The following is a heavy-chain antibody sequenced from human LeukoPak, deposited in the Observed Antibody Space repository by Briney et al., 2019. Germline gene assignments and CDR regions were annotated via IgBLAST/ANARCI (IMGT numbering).Heavy chain of an antibody. J-gene: IGHJ4*02. Sequence: SETLSLTCAVSGGSISNGDWWSCVRQPPGKGLEWIGEIYHTGSTNYNPSLKSRVTISVDKSKNQFSLNLSSVTAADTAVYYCARRIQLWPYYFDYWGQGTLVTVSS. CDR3: ARRIQLWPYYFDY. D-gene: IGHD5-18*01. CDR2: IYHTGST. CDR1: GGSISNGDW. V-gene: IGHV4-4*02.